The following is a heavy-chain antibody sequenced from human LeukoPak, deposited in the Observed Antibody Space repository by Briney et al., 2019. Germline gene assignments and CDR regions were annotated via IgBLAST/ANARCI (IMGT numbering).Heavy chain of an antibody. Sequence: SETLSLTCTVSGGSINTYYWSWIRQPPGKGLEWIGRIYTSGSTNYNPSLKSRVTKSVDTSKNQFSLKLSSVTAADTAVYYCARDPEGMGSGNSGYYYYMDVWGKGTTVTVSS. CDR1: GGSINTYY. CDR3: ARDPEGMGSGNSGYYYYMDV. J-gene: IGHJ6*03. V-gene: IGHV4-4*08. CDR2: IYTSGST. D-gene: IGHD4-23*01.